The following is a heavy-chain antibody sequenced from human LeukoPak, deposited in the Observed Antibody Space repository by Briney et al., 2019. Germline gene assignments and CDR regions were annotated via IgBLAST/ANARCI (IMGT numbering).Heavy chain of an antibody. D-gene: IGHD3-16*01. CDR2: ISWNSKNV. Sequence: PGRSLRLSCAASGFTFDDYAMHWVRQAPGKGLEWVSSISWNSKNVAYAASVKGRPTISRDNAKNSLYLQMNSLRAEDTALYYCAKEGVGGFDSWGQGTLVTVSS. V-gene: IGHV3-9*01. CDR1: GFTFDDYA. CDR3: AKEGVGGFDS. J-gene: IGHJ4*02.